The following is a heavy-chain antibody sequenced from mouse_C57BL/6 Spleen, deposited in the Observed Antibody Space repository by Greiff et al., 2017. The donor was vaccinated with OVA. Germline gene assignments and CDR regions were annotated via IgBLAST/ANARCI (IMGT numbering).Heavy chain of an antibody. CDR3: EIPQSIYYDYDEGAWFAY. Sequence: VQLQQSGAELVKPGASVKVSCKASGYTFTSYWMHWVKQRPGQGLEWIGRIHPSDSDTNYNQKFKGKATLTVDKSSSTAYMQLSSLTSEDSAVYDCEIPQSIYYDYDEGAWFAYWGQGTLVTVSA. CDR1: GYTFTSYW. V-gene: IGHV1-74*01. D-gene: IGHD2-4*01. CDR2: IHPSDSDT. J-gene: IGHJ3*01.